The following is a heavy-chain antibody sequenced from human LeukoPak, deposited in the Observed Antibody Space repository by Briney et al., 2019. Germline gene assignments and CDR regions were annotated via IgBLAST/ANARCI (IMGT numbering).Heavy chain of an antibody. CDR1: GFPFSSHG. V-gene: IGHV3-23*01. CDR2: ISPGGGPT. D-gene: IGHD2-2*01. Sequence: GGSLRLSCAGSGFPFSSHGMNWVRQAPGKGLEWVSGISPGGGPTYYADSVKGRFTISRDDVKSTLYLQMKNLRAEDTAVYYCAKVGVPAVMELGTRGVATTIELDYWGQGTLVTVSS. CDR3: AKVGVPAVMELGTRGVATTIELDY. J-gene: IGHJ4*02.